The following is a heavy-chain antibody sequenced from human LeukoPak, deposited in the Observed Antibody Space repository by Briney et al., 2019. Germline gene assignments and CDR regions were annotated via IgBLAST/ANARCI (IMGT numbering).Heavy chain of an antibody. J-gene: IGHJ4*02. CDR3: VRGADTGYSSDS. Sequence: GGSLRLSCAASGFRFNSYGMSWVRQAPGKGLVWVSRINSDGRSTNYADSVKGRFSISRDNAENTLYLQMNSLRVEDTAVYYCVRGADTGYSSDSWGQGTLVTVSS. CDR2: INSDGRST. D-gene: IGHD3-9*01. CDR1: GFRFNSYG. V-gene: IGHV3-74*01.